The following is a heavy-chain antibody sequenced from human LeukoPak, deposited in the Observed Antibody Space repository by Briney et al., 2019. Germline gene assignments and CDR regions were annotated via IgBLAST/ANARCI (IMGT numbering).Heavy chain of an antibody. CDR3: ARQHYDNSGYHRVNFDY. CDR2: IYYTGST. CDR1: GGSISGSSYY. D-gene: IGHD3-22*01. V-gene: IGHV4-39*01. J-gene: IGHJ4*02. Sequence: SETLSLTCTVSGGSISGSSYYWGWIRQPPGKGLEWIGSIYYTGSTYYNPSLKSRVTISVDTSKNQFSLKLSSVTAADTAVYYCARQHYDNSGYHRVNFDYWGQGTLVTVSS.